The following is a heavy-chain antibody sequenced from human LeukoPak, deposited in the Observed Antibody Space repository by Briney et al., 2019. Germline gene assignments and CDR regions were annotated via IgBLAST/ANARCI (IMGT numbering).Heavy chain of an antibody. CDR2: IYYSGST. Sequence: SETLSLTCTVSGGSISSSSYYWGWIRQPPGKGLEWIGSIYYSGSTYYNPSLKSRVTISADTSKNQFSLKLSSVTAADTAVYYCARQYSSGWYGYFDYWGQGTLVTVSS. V-gene: IGHV4-39*01. J-gene: IGHJ4*02. CDR3: ARQYSSGWYGYFDY. CDR1: GGSISSSSYY. D-gene: IGHD6-19*01.